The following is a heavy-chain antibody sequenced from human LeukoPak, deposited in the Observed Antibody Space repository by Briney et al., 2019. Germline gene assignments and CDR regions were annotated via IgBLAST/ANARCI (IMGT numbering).Heavy chain of an antibody. CDR1: GYTFTSYG. Sequence: ASVKVSCKASGYTFTSYGISWVRQAPGQGLEWMGGIIPIFGTANYAQKFQGRVTNTADESTSTAYMELSSLRSDDTAVYYCARDQGPYYYDSSGSGFDPWGQGTLVTVSS. CDR2: IIPIFGTA. D-gene: IGHD3-22*01. V-gene: IGHV1-69*13. CDR3: ARDQGPYYYDSSGSGFDP. J-gene: IGHJ5*02.